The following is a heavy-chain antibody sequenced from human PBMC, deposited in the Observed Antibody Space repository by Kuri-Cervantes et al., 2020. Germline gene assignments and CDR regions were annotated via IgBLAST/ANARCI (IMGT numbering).Heavy chain of an antibody. Sequence: AGSLTLTCAASRVTFSNYAMSWVRQAPGKGLEWVSVISGSGGSTYYADSVKGRFTISRDTSKDTVYLQVNSLRAEDTAVYYCAKCGFYCTGTTCASYFDYWGQGTLVTVSS. CDR2: ISGSGGST. J-gene: IGHJ4*02. CDR3: AKCGFYCTGTTCASYFDY. D-gene: IGHD2-8*02. V-gene: IGHV3-23*01. CDR1: RVTFSNYA.